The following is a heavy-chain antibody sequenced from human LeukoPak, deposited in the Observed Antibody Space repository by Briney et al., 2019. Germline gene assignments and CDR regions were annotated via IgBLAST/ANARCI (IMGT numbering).Heavy chain of an antibody. CDR3: ARGLGLNWSEYYFDY. CDR1: GGSISSGDYY. D-gene: IGHD1-1*01. CDR2: IYYSGST. J-gene: IGHJ4*02. Sequence: PSETLSLTCTVSGGSISSGDYYWSWIRQPPGKGLEWIGYIYYSGSTYYNPSLKSRVTISVDTSKNQFSLKLSSVTAADTAVYYCARGLGLNWSEYYFDYWGQGTLVTVSS. V-gene: IGHV4-30-4*02.